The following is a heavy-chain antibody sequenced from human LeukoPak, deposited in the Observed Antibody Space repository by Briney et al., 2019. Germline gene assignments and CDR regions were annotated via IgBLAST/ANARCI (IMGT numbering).Heavy chain of an antibody. CDR1: GGSISSYY. CDR2: IYYSGST. V-gene: IGHV4-59*08. CDR3: ARRQGMATSYFDS. J-gene: IGHJ4*02. D-gene: IGHD5-24*01. Sequence: SETLSLTCTVSGGSISSYYWSWIRHPPGKGLEWIGYIYYSGSTNYNPSLKSRVTISVDTSKNQFSLKLSSVTAADTAVYYCARRQGMATSYFDSWGQGTLVTVSS.